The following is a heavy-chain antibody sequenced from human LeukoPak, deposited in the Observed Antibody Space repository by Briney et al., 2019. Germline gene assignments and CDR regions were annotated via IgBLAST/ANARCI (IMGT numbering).Heavy chain of an antibody. D-gene: IGHD5-18*01. CDR2: INHSGST. V-gene: IGHV4-34*01. Sequence: SETLPLTCAVYGGSFSGYYWSWIRQPPGKGLEWIGEINHSGSTNYNPSLKSRVTISVDTSKNQFSLKLSSVTAADTAVYYCARRTAMVLAYWGQGTLVTVSS. CDR1: GGSFSGYY. J-gene: IGHJ4*02. CDR3: ARRTAMVLAY.